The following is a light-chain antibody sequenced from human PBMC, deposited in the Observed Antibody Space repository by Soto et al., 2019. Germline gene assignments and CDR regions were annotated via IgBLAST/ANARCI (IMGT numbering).Light chain of an antibody. Sequence: EIVMTQSPATLSVSPGERATLSCRASQSVNIYLAWYQQKPGQAPRLLIFGASYRATGIPARFSGSGSGTDFTLTISRLEPEDFAVYYCQQYGSSPQLTFGGGTKVDIK. CDR3: QQYGSSPQLT. CDR2: GAS. V-gene: IGKV3-20*01. J-gene: IGKJ4*01. CDR1: QSVNIY.